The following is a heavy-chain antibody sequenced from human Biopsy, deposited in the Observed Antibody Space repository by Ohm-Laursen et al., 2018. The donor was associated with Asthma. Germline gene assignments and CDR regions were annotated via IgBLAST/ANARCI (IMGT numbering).Heavy chain of an antibody. D-gene: IGHD6-19*01. V-gene: IGHV4-59*01. CDR1: GGSISSFY. CDR3: VRAVRNEQWLAPFDY. CDR2: VYWTGST. J-gene: IGHJ4*02. Sequence: GTLSLTCSVYGGSISSFYWSWIRQSPEKGLEWMGYVYWTGSTNYNPSLKSRITMSVDTSKNRMFLELTSVTAADTAIYYCVRAVRNEQWLAPFDYWGQGKPATVSS.